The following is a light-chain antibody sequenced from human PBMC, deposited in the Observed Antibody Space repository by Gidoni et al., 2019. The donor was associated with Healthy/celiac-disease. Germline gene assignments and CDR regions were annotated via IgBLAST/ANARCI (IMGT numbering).Light chain of an antibody. J-gene: IGKJ3*01. CDR3: QQYYSTVFT. CDR1: QSVLYSSNNKNY. Sequence: DIVMTPSPDSLAVSLGERATINCKSSQSVLYSSNNKNYLAWYQQKPGQPPKLLIYWASTRESGVPDRFSGSGSGTDFTLTISSLQAEDVAVYYCQQYYSTVFTFGPGTKVDIK. V-gene: IGKV4-1*01. CDR2: WAS.